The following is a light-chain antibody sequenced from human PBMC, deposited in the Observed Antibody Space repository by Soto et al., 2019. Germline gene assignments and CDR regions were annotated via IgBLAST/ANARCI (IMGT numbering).Light chain of an antibody. CDR2: GAS. J-gene: IGKJ1*01. Sequence: EIVLTQSPGTLSLSPGDGATLSCRASQSVSSGYLAWYQQKPGQAPRLLIYGASRRAGGIPDRFSGSGSGTDCTLRISRLEPEDFAVYWCQHYGNSPTFGQGKRVQIQ. CDR3: QHYGNSPT. V-gene: IGKV3-20*01. CDR1: QSVSSGY.